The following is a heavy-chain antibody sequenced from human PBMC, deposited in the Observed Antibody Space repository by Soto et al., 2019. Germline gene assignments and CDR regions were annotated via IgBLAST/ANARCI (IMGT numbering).Heavy chain of an antibody. CDR3: GGGTAAGTDY. CDR2: IYYSGST. V-gene: IGHV4-39*01. CDR1: GGSISSSSYY. J-gene: IGHJ4*02. Sequence: SETLSLTCTVSGGSISSSSYYWGWIRQPPGKGLEWIGSIYYSGSTYYNPSLKSRVTISVDTSKNQFSLKLGSVTAADTAVYYCGGGTAAGTDYWGQGTLVTVSS. D-gene: IGHD6-13*01.